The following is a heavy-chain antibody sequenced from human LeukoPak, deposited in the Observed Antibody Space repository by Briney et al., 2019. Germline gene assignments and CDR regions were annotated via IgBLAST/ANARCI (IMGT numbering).Heavy chain of an antibody. CDR1: GFTFSSYA. CDR2: ISYDGSNK. Sequence: PGGSLRLSCAASGFTFSSYAMHWVRQAPGKGLEWVAVISYDGSNKYYADSVKGRFTISRGNSKNTLYLQMNSLRAEDTAVYYCAKDVAVAAIAQFDYWGQGTLVTVSS. D-gene: IGHD6-19*01. CDR3: AKDVAVAAIAQFDY. J-gene: IGHJ4*02. V-gene: IGHV3-30*04.